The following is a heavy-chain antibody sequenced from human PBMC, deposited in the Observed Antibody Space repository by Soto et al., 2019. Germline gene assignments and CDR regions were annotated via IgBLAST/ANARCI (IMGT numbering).Heavy chain of an antibody. J-gene: IGHJ3*02. Sequence: QLQLQESGPGLVKPSETLSLTCTVSGGSISSSSYYWGWIRQPPGKGLEWIGSIYYSGSTYYNPSLKSRVTISVDTSKNQFSLKLSSVTAADTAVYYCARHVTMIVVVITGASDAFDIWGQGTMVTVSS. CDR2: IYYSGST. CDR1: GGSISSSSYY. D-gene: IGHD3-22*01. V-gene: IGHV4-39*01. CDR3: ARHVTMIVVVITGASDAFDI.